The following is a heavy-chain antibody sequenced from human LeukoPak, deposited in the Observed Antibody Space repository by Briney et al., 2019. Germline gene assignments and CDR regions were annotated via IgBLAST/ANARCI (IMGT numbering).Heavy chain of an antibody. CDR2: ISGSGGST. CDR3: AKNTPLFILYSSY. Sequence: GGSLRHTCAASGFTFTSYAVSWVRQAPGKGLEWVSAISGSGGSTYYADSVKGRFTISRDNSKNTLYLQMNSLRAEDTAVYYCAKNTPLFILYSSYWGHGTLVTVSS. V-gene: IGHV3-23*01. CDR1: GFTFTSYA. D-gene: IGHD2-21*01. J-gene: IGHJ4*01.